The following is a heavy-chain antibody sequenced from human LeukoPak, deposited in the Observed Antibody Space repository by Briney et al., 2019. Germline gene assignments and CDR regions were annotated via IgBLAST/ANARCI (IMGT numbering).Heavy chain of an antibody. CDR1: GYTFTSYG. D-gene: IGHD4-23*01. Sequence: GASVKVSCKASGYTFTSYGISWVRQAPGQGLEWMGGVIPIFGTANYAQKFQGRVTITADESTSTAYMELSSLRSEDTAVYYCARGNKPRENYGGNSVYYYYGMDVWGQGTTVTVSS. J-gene: IGHJ6*02. CDR3: ARGNKPRENYGGNSVYYYYGMDV. V-gene: IGHV1-69*13. CDR2: VIPIFGTA.